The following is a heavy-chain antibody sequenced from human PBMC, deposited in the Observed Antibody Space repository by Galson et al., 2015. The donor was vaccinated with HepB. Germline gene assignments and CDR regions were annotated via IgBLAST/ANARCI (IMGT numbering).Heavy chain of an antibody. D-gene: IGHD2-15*01. CDR1: GYTFSIYN. CDR3: AREQGRYCSGGNCYSSYFDY. J-gene: IGHJ4*02. CDR2: ISANNGNT. V-gene: IGHV1-18*01. Sequence: SVKVSCKASGYTFSIYNFSWVRQAPGQGLEWMGRISANNGNTDYAQKLQGRVTMTTDTSTSTVYMELRSLRSDDTAMYYCAREQGRYCSGGNCYSSYFDYWGQGTLVTVSS.